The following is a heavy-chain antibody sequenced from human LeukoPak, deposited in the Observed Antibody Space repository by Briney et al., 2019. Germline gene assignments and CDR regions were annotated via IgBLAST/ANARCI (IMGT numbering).Heavy chain of an antibody. V-gene: IGHV3-30-3*01. CDR2: ISYDGSNK. Sequence: GVLRLSCAASGFTFSSYAMHWVRQAPGKGLEWVAVISYDGSNKYYADSVKGRFTISRDNSKNTLYLEVNSLRDEDTAVYYCAKEGAWGNWYFDLWGRGALVTVSS. D-gene: IGHD3-16*01. CDR3: AKEGAWGNWYFDL. CDR1: GFTFSSYA. J-gene: IGHJ2*01.